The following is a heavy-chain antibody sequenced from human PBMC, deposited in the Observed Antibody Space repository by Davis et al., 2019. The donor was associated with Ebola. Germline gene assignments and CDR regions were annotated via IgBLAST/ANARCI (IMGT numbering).Heavy chain of an antibody. D-gene: IGHD5/OR15-5a*01. CDR3: ARGRHLSVSPFAY. CDR1: NGSISAYY. J-gene: IGHJ4*02. CDR2: IHSSGNT. Sequence: PSETLSLTCTVSNGSISAYYWTWIRQSPGKGLEWIGYIHSSGNTNYNPSFKSRVTVSLDASKSQSSLKLSSVTAADTAVYYCARGRHLSVSPFAYWGQGILVTVSP. V-gene: IGHV4-59*01.